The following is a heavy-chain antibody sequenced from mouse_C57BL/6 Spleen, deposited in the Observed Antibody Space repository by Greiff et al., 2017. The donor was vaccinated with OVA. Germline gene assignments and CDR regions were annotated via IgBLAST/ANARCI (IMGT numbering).Heavy chain of an antibody. Sequence: QVQLQQPGAELVKPGASVKLSCKASGYTFTSYWMQWVKQRPGQGLEWIGEIDPSDSYTNYNQKFKGKATLTVDTSSSTAYMQLSSLTSEDSAVYYCARFDYYGSSPYYAMDYWGQGTSVTVSS. CDR1: GYTFTSYW. J-gene: IGHJ4*01. D-gene: IGHD1-1*01. CDR3: ARFDYYGSSPYYAMDY. V-gene: IGHV1-50*01. CDR2: IDPSDSYT.